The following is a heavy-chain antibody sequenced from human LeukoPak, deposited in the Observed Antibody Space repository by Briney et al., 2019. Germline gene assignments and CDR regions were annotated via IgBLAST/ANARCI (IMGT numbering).Heavy chain of an antibody. Sequence: GGSLRLSCAASGFTVSNNYMSWVRQAPGKGLEWVSVIYGGGSTSYADSVKGRFTISRDNSKNTLCLQMNSLRADDTAVYYCARDRSDGNYYMVVWGKGTTVIVSS. J-gene: IGHJ6*03. CDR2: IYGGGST. CDR1: GFTVSNNY. D-gene: IGHD5-24*01. V-gene: IGHV3-53*01. CDR3: ARDRSDGNYYMVV.